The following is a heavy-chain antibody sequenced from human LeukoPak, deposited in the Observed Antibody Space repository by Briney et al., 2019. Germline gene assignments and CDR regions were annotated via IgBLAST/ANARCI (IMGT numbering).Heavy chain of an antibody. D-gene: IGHD2/OR15-2a*01. V-gene: IGHV4-4*02. CDR1: GGSISSNNW. CDR2: ISHSGST. CDR3: ARNMVGETTSDY. J-gene: IGHJ4*02. Sequence: SETLSLTCAVSGGSISSNNWWSSVRQPPGKGLEWIGEISHSGSTGYNPSLKSRVPISVDKSKSHFSLKLSSVTAADTAVYYCARNMVGETTSDYWGQGTLVTASS.